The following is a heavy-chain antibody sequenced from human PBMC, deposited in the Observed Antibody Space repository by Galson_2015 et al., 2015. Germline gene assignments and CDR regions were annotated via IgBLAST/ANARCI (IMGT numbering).Heavy chain of an antibody. D-gene: IGHD3-3*01. CDR1: GITFSSYG. Sequence: SLRLSCAASGITFSSYGMSWVRQAPGKGLEWVSTISSSGGATYYADAVKGRFTISRDNSKNTLSLQVNSLRAEDTAVYYCARVASNFWSGLFDPFLYWGQGTRVTVSS. J-gene: IGHJ4*02. V-gene: IGHV3-23*01. CDR3: ARVASNFWSGLFDPFLY. CDR2: ISSSGGAT.